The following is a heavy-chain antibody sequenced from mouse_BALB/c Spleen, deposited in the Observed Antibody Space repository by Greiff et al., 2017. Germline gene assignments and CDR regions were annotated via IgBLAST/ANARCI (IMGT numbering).Heavy chain of an antibody. CDR1: GFTFSDYY. D-gene: IGHD1-2*01. V-gene: IGHV5-4*02. CDR2: ISDGGSYT. J-gene: IGHJ4*01. Sequence: EVKLVESGGGLVKPGGSLKLSCAASGFTFSDYYMYWVRQTPEKRLEWVATISDGGSYTYYPDSVKGRFTISRDNAKNNLYLQMSSLKSEDTAMYYCAREATATMDYWGQGTSVTVSS. CDR3: AREATATMDY.